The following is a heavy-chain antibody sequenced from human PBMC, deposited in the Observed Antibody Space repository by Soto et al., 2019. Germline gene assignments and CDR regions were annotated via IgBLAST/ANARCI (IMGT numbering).Heavy chain of an antibody. CDR3: ARTNVLLWFGESPGYFDY. CDR1: GGSISSGDYY. J-gene: IGHJ4*02. CDR2: IYYSGST. V-gene: IGHV4-30-4*01. D-gene: IGHD3-10*01. Sequence: NPSETLSLTCTVSGGSISSGDYYWSWIRQPPGKGLEWIGYIYYSGSTYYNPSLKSRVTISVDTSKNQFSLKLSSVTAADTAVYYCARTNVLLWFGESPGYFDYWGQGTLVTVSS.